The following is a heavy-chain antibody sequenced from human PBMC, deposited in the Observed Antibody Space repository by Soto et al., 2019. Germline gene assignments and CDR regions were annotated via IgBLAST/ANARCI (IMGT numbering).Heavy chain of an antibody. J-gene: IGHJ4*02. Sequence: EVQLLESGGGLVQPGGSLRLSCAASGFTFSSHAMSWVRQAPGKGLEWVSAIRGSGGSTYYADSVKGRFTISRGNSKNTLYLQMNSLRAEDTAVYYCAKGLRFLEWLPPFDYWGQGTLVTVSS. V-gene: IGHV3-23*01. CDR2: IRGSGGST. D-gene: IGHD3-3*01. CDR1: GFTFSSHA. CDR3: AKGLRFLEWLPPFDY.